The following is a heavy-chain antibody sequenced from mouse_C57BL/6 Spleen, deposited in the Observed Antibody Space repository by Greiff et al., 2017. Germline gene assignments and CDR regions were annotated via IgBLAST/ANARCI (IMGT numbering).Heavy chain of an antibody. CDR3: AREGGSGYLGY. Sequence: QVQLQQPGTELVKPGASVKLSCKASGYTFTSYWMHWVQQRPGQGLEWIGNISPSNGGTNYNEKFKSKATMTVDKSSSTAYMQLSSLTSEDSAVFYCAREGGSGYLGYWGQGTTLTVSS. CDR1: GYTFTSYW. V-gene: IGHV1-53*01. D-gene: IGHD3-2*02. CDR2: ISPSNGGT. J-gene: IGHJ2*01.